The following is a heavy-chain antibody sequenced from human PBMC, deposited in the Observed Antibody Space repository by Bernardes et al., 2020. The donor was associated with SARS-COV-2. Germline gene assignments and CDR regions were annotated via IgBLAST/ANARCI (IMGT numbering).Heavy chain of an antibody. CDR2: IYYGGNT. Sequence: SETLSLTCTVSGGSVSSSYWSWIRQPPGEGLEWIGYIYYGGNTNYNPSLKSRVTMSVDTSNNQFSLNLSSVTAADTAVYYCARINWNQYGMDVWGQGTTATVSS. J-gene: IGHJ6*02. CDR3: ARINWNQYGMDV. CDR1: GGSVSSSY. V-gene: IGHV4-59*02. D-gene: IGHD1-1*01.